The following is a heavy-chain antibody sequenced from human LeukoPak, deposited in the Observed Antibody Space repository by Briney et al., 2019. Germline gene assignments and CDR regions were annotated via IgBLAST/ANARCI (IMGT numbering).Heavy chain of an antibody. V-gene: IGHV3-20*04. CDR1: GFSFEDYG. D-gene: IGHD1-7*01. CDR3: AKDEYNWNYPYYFDY. J-gene: IGHJ4*02. Sequence: GGSLRLSCAASGFSFEDYGMAWVRQVPGKGLEWVSGINWSGDTTGYADSVKGRFTISRDNAKNSLYLQMNSLRAEDTAVYYCAKDEYNWNYPYYFDYWGQGTLVTVSS. CDR2: INWSGDTT.